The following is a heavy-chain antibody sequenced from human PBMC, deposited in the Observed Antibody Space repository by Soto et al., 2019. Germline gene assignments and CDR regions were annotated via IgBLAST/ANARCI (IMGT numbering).Heavy chain of an antibody. CDR2: IYWNDDK. Sequence: DLEWLALIYWNDDKRYSPSLKSRLTITKDTSKNQVVLTMTNMDPVDTATYYCAHSSYYYDSSGPFDYWGQGTLVTVSS. CDR3: AHSSYYYDSSGPFDY. V-gene: IGHV2-5*01. D-gene: IGHD3-22*01. J-gene: IGHJ4*02.